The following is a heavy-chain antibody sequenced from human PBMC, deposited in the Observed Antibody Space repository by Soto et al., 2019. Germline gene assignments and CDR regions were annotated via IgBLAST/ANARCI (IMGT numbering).Heavy chain of an antibody. Sequence: EVQLVESGGGLVQPGESLRLSCEASGLTFDAYWMNWVRQAPGKGLEWVANIKHDASDEYYVDSVKGRFTISRDNGKSSLYLEMRDLGAEDTAVYYCVRDVYGWGSVGTWGQGTLVTVSS. J-gene: IGHJ5*02. CDR2: IKHDASDE. D-gene: IGHD3-10*01. CDR3: VRDVYGWGSVGT. V-gene: IGHV3-7*01. CDR1: GLTFDAYW.